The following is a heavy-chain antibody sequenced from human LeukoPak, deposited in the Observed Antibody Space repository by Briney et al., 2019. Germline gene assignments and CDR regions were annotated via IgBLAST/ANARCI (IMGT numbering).Heavy chain of an antibody. J-gene: IGHJ6*03. CDR3: ARDVPGITIFGVVWSYYYMDV. Sequence: GASVKVSCKASGYTFKNYGINWVRQAPGQGLEWMGWISAHNGNTNYAQKFQGRVTMTTDTSTSTAYMELRSLRSDDTAVYYCARDVPGITIFGVVWSYYYMDVWGKGTTVTVSS. D-gene: IGHD3-3*01. V-gene: IGHV1-18*01. CDR2: ISAHNGNT. CDR1: GYTFKNYG.